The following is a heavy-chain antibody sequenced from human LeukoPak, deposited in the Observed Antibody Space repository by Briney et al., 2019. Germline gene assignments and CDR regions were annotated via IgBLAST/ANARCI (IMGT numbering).Heavy chain of an antibody. CDR1: GFTFSSYG. CDR3: AKLQWGRHDAFDI. Sequence: PGGSLRLSCAASGFTFSSYGMHWVRQAPGKGLEWVAFIRYDGSNKYYADSVKGRFTISRDNSKNTLYLQMNSLRPEDTAVYYCAKLQWGRHDAFDIWGQGIMVTVSS. J-gene: IGHJ3*02. CDR2: IRYDGSNK. D-gene: IGHD3-16*01. V-gene: IGHV3-30*02.